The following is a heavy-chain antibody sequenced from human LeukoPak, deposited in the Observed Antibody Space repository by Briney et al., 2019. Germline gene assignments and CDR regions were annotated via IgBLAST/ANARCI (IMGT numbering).Heavy chain of an antibody. J-gene: IGHJ4*02. CDR3: ARSSQYDYVWGSYRYWVGPFDY. V-gene: IGHV4-61*02. D-gene: IGHD3-16*02. CDR1: GGSISSGSYY. Sequence: SETLSLTCTVSGGSISSGSYYWSWLRQPAGKGLEWIGRIYTSGSTNYNPSLKSRVTISVDTSKNQFSLKLSSVTAADTAVYYCARSSQYDYVWGSYRYWVGPFDYWGQGTLVTVSS. CDR2: IYTSGST.